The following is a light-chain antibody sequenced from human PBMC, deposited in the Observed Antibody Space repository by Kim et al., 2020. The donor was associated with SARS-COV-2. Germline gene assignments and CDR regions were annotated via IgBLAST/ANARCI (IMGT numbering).Light chain of an antibody. CDR3: QQYGSSPYT. CDR2: AAS. J-gene: IGKJ2*01. V-gene: IGKV3-20*01. CDR1: QTVTRNY. Sequence: EIVLTQSPGTLSLSPGERATLSCRASQTVTRNYLAWYQQKPGQAPRLLIYAASSRATGIPDRFSGSGSGTDFTLTISRLEPEDFAVYYCQQYGSSPYTFGQGTKLEIK.